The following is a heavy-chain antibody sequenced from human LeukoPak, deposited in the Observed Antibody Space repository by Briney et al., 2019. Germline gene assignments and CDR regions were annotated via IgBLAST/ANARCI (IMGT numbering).Heavy chain of an antibody. Sequence: GGSLRLSCAASGFTFSSYEMNWVRQAPGKALEWVSYISSSGSTIYYADSVKGRFTISRDNAKNSLYLQMNSLRAEDTAVYYCARDRYCSSTNCYRDFDYWGQGTLVTVSS. D-gene: IGHD2-2*01. CDR1: GFTFSSYE. CDR2: ISSSGSTI. J-gene: IGHJ4*02. V-gene: IGHV3-48*03. CDR3: ARDRYCSSTNCYRDFDY.